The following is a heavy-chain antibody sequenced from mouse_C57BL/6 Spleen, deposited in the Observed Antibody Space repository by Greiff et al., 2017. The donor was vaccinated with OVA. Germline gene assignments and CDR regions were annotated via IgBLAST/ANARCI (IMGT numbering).Heavy chain of an antibody. CDR1: GYTFTSYW. Sequence: VQLQQPGAELVRPGSSVKLSCKASGYTFTSYWMDWVKQRPGQGLEWIGNIYPSDSETHYNQKFKDKATLTVDKSSSTAYMQLSSLTSEDSAVYYGARFGGYDEGGFDYWGQGTTLTVSS. CDR2: IYPSDSET. CDR3: ARFGGYDEGGFDY. J-gene: IGHJ2*01. V-gene: IGHV1-61*01. D-gene: IGHD2-2*01.